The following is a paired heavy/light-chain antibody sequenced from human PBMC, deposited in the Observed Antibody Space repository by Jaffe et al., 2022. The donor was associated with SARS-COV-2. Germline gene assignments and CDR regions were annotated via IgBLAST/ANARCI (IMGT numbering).Heavy chain of an antibody. Sequence: QVQLQESGPGLVKPSETLSLTCTVSGGSISSYYWSWIRQPPGKGLEWIGYIYYSGSTNYNPSLKSRVTISVDTSKNQFSLKLSSVTAADTAVYYCARLGPFDYVWGSSPENWFDPWGQGTLVTVSS. D-gene: IGHD3-16*01. J-gene: IGHJ5*02. CDR3: ARLGPFDYVWGSSPENWFDP. V-gene: IGHV4-59*01. CDR1: GGSISSYY. CDR2: IYYSGST.
Light chain of an antibody. CDR3: QVWDSSTAV. V-gene: IGLV3-9*01. Sequence: SYELTQPLSVSVALGQTARITCGGNNIGSKNVHWYQQKPGQAPVLVIYRDSNRPSGIPERFSGSNSGNTATLTISRAQAGDEADYYCQVWDSSTAVFGGGTKLTVL. CDR1: NIGSKN. J-gene: IGLJ2*01. CDR2: RDS.